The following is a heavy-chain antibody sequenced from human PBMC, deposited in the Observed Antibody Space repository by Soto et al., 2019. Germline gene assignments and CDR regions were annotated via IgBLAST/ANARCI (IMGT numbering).Heavy chain of an antibody. CDR2: INHSGST. D-gene: IGHD3-3*01. CDR1: AGSFSGYY. J-gene: IGHJ6*02. V-gene: IGHV4-34*01. CDR3: ARVSITIFGVVIRMDV. Sequence: AETLSLTCAVYAGSFSGYYWSWIRQPPGKWLDLIGEINHSGSTIYNPSLKSRVTISVDTSKNQFSLKLSSVTAADTAVYYCARVSITIFGVVIRMDVWGQGTTVTVSS.